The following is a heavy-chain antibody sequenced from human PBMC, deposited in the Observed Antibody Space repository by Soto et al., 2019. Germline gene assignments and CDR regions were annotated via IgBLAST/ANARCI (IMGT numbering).Heavy chain of an antibody. V-gene: IGHV1-18*01. CDR3: ARDKAEGGITIFGVVMKRNNNWFDP. CDR1: GYTFTSYG. D-gene: IGHD3-3*01. J-gene: IGHJ5*02. CDR2: ISAYNGNT. Sequence: ASVKVSCKASGYTFTSYGISWVRQAPGQGLEWMGWISAYNGNTNYAQKLQGRVTMTTDTSTSTAYMELRSLRSDDTAVYYCARDKAEGGITIFGVVMKRNNNWFDPWGQGTLVTVSS.